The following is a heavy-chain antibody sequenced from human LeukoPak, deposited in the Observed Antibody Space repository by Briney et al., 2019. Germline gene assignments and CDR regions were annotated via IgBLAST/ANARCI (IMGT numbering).Heavy chain of an antibody. CDR2: ISYDGSNK. Sequence: GRSLRLSCAASGFTFSSYAMRWVRQAPGNGLEWVAVISYDGSNKYYADSVKGRFTISRDNSKNTLYLQMNSLRAEDTAVYYCLYLGEEVDCSSTSCQAPWGQGTLVTVSS. D-gene: IGHD2-2*01. CDR3: LYLGEEVDCSSTSCQAP. V-gene: IGHV3-30*01. CDR1: GFTFSSYA. J-gene: IGHJ5*02.